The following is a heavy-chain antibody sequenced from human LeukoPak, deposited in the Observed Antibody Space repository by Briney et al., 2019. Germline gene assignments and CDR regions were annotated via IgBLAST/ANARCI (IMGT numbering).Heavy chain of an antibody. CDR2: IWYDGSNK. Sequence: GGSLRLSCAASGFTFSSYAMSWVRQAPGKGLEWVAIIWYDGSNKYYADSVKGRFTISRDNSENTLYLQMNSLRAEDTAVYYCARDRYRSGWYEFDYWGQGTLVTVSS. D-gene: IGHD6-19*01. V-gene: IGHV3-33*08. CDR3: ARDRYRSGWYEFDY. J-gene: IGHJ4*02. CDR1: GFTFSSYA.